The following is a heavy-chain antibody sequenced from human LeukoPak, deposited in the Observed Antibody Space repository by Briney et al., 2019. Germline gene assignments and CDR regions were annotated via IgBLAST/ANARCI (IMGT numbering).Heavy chain of an antibody. CDR1: GYTFTDYY. Sequence: GASVKVSCKASGYTFTDYYINWVRQAPGQGLEWMGWVNPNRGGTKYAQKFQGRVTITRDTSISTAYLELSRLRSDDTAVYYCARDLTHRRNYDNSGYQIVPAFWGQGTLVTVSS. J-gene: IGHJ4*02. CDR3: ARDLTHRRNYDNSGYQIVPAF. CDR2: VNPNRGGT. V-gene: IGHV1-2*02. D-gene: IGHD3-22*01.